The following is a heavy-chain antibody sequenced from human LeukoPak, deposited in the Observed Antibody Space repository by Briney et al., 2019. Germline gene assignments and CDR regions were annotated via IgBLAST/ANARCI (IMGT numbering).Heavy chain of an antibody. D-gene: IGHD2-15*01. Sequence: GGSLRLSCAASGFTFSSYEMNWVRKAPGKGLEWVSSISSSSSYIYYADSLKGRFTISRDNAKKSVYLQMNSLRAEDTAVYYCARGALDAATPFDCWGQGTLVTVSS. CDR3: ARGALDAATPFDC. J-gene: IGHJ5*01. V-gene: IGHV3-21*01. CDR2: ISSSSSYI. CDR1: GFTFSSYE.